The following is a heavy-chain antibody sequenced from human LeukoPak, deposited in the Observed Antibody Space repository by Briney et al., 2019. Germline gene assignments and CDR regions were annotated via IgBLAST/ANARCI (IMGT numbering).Heavy chain of an antibody. CDR3: ARGATVVTGFDIRFDY. D-gene: IGHD4-23*01. Sequence: SETLSLTCTVSGGSISSYYWSWIGQPAGKGLEWIGRIYTSGSTNYNPSLKSRVTMSVDTSKNQFSLKLSSVTAADTAVYYCARGATVVTGFDIRFDYWGQGTLVTVSS. V-gene: IGHV4-4*07. CDR2: IYTSGST. J-gene: IGHJ4*02. CDR1: GGSISSYY.